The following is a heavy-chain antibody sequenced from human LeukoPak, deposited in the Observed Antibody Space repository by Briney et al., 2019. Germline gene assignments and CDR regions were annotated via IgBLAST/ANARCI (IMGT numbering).Heavy chain of an antibody. D-gene: IGHD6-13*01. CDR3: ARRNIAAAALDY. CDR1: RFTFSSYG. J-gene: IGHJ4*02. V-gene: IGHV3-23*01. CDR2: ISGSGGST. Sequence: GGSLRLSCAASRFTFSSYGMHWVRQAPGKGLEWVSAISGSGGSTYYADSVKGRFTISRDNSKNTLYLQMNSLRAEDTAVYYCARRNIAAAALDYWGQGTLVTVSS.